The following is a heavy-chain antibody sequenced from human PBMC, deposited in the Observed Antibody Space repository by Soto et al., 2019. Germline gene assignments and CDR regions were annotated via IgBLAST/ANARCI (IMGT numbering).Heavy chain of an antibody. J-gene: IGHJ4*02. D-gene: IGHD3-9*01. CDR1: GFTFRNYG. V-gene: IGHV3-33*03. CDR2: FWANGIYK. Sequence: PGGSLRLSCTTSGFTFRNYGIHWVRQAPGKGLEWVAVFWANGIYKYYADSVKGRFTVSRDISKNTVFLQMDSLRAEDTAVYYCAHFDWFIDYWGQGTLVTVSS. CDR3: AHFDWFIDY.